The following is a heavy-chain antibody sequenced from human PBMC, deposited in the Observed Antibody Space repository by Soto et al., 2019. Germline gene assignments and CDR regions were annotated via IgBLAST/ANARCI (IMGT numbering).Heavy chain of an antibody. CDR2: ISAYNGNT. J-gene: IGHJ5*02. CDR1: GYTFTSYG. D-gene: IGHD3-10*01. Sequence: ASVKVSCKASGYTFTSYGISWVRQAPGQGLEWMGWISAYNGNTNYAQKLQGRVTMTTDTSTSTAYMELRSLRSDDTAVYYCARGISRYYGSGSTMLDWFDPWGQGTLVTVSS. V-gene: IGHV1-18*01. CDR3: ARGISRYYGSGSTMLDWFDP.